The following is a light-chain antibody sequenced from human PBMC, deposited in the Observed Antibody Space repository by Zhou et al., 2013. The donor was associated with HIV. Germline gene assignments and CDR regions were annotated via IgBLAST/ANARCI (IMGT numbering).Light chain of an antibody. CDR3: QQSYSTPHT. J-gene: IGKJ2*01. CDR2: AAS. Sequence: DIQMTQSPSSLSASVGXTRVTITCRASQSISSYLNWYQQKPGKAPKLLIYAASSLQSGVPSRFSGSGSGTDFTLTISSLQPEDFATYYCQQSYSTPHTFGQGTKLEI. CDR1: QSISSY. V-gene: IGKV1-39*01.